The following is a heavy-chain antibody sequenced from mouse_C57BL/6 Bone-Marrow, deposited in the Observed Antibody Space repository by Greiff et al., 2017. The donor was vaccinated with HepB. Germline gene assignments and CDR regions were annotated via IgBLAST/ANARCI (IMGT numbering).Heavy chain of an antibody. CDR3: ASGTTAFDY. CDR1: GYAFSSSW. D-gene: IGHD1-2*01. Sequence: VQLQQSGPELVKPGASVKISCKASGYAFSSSWMNWVKQRPGKGLEWIGRIYPGDGDTNYNGKFKGKATLTADKSSSTAYMQLSSLTSEDSAVYFCASGTTAFDYWGQGTTLTVSS. V-gene: IGHV1-82*01. J-gene: IGHJ2*01. CDR2: IYPGDGDT.